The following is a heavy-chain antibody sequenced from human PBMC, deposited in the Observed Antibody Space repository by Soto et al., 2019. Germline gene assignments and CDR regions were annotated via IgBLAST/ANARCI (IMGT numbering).Heavy chain of an antibody. Sequence: ASVKVDCKVSGYTLTEVPVDCVLQAPGKGLEWMGGFDPEDGETIYAQKFQGRVTMTEDTSTDTAYMELSSLRSEDTAVYYCATDNRYYYGSGSYWQFDYWGQGTLVTVSS. CDR1: GYTLTEVP. J-gene: IGHJ4*02. CDR3: ATDNRYYYGSGSYWQFDY. V-gene: IGHV1-24*01. CDR2: FDPEDGET. D-gene: IGHD3-10*01.